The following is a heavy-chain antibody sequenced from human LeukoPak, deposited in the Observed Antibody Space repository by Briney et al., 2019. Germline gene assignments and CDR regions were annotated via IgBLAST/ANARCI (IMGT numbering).Heavy chain of an antibody. V-gene: IGHV3-20*04. J-gene: IGHJ4*02. CDR2: INWNGGST. CDR3: ARYRGTVTTIDY. Sequence: GGXLRLSCAASGFTFDDYGMSWVRQAPGKGLEGASGINWNGGSTEYADSVKGRFTISRDNAKNSLYLQMNSLRAEDTALYYCARYRGTVTTIDYWGQGTLVTVSS. CDR1: GFTFDDYG. D-gene: IGHD4-11*01.